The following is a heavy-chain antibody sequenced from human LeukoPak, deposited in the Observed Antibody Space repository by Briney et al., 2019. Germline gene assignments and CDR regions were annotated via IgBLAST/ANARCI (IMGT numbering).Heavy chain of an antibody. CDR1: GGTFSSYA. D-gene: IGHD1-7*01. J-gene: IGHJ5*02. Sequence: SVKVSCKASGGTFSSYAISWVRQAPGQGLEWMGGIIPIFGTANYAQKFQGRVTITTDESTSTAYMELSSLRSEDTAVYYCARDAQTMKYNWNLGWFDPWGQGTLVTVSS. V-gene: IGHV1-69*05. CDR3: ARDAQTMKYNWNLGWFDP. CDR2: IIPIFGTA.